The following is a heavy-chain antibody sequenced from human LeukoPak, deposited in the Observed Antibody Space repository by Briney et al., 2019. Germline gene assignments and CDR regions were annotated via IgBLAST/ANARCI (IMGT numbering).Heavy chain of an antibody. CDR3: AIEKWYPNGEYFQH. CDR2: IYYSGST. Sequence: PSETLSLTCTVSGGSISSGGYYWSSIRQHPGKGLEWIGYIYYSGSTYYNPSLKSRVTISVDTSKNQFSLKLSSVTAADRAVYYCAIEKWYPNGEYFQHWSQGTLVTVSS. CDR1: GGSISSGGYY. V-gene: IGHV4-61*08. J-gene: IGHJ1*01. D-gene: IGHD2-15*01.